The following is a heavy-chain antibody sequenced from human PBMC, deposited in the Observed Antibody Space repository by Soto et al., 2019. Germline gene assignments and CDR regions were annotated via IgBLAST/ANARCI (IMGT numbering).Heavy chain of an antibody. V-gene: IGHV1-2*02. CDR1: GYTFTGYY. D-gene: IGHD2-2*01. CDR3: ASALVSASTPSSSNGVVDY. Sequence: ASVKVSCKTSGYTFTGYYMHWLRQAPGQGLEWMGWINPNSGDTDYGQKFQGRVTMTRDTSIYTAYMELSGLTSDDTAVYYCASALVSASTPSSSNGVVDYWGQGTLVTVSS. J-gene: IGHJ4*02. CDR2: INPNSGDT.